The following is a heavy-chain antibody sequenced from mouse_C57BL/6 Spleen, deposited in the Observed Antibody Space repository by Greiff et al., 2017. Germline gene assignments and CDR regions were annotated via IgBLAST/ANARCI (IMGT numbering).Heavy chain of an antibody. V-gene: IGHV1-50*01. J-gene: IGHJ2*01. CDR2: IDPSDSYT. D-gene: IGHD1-1*01. Sequence: QVQLQQPGAELVKPGASVKLSCKASGYTFTSYWMQWVKQRPGQGLEWIGEIDPSDSYTNYNQKFKGKATLTVDTSSSTAYLQLSSLTSEDSAVYYCARWGYYGSSSYWGQGTTLTVSS. CDR1: GYTFTSYW. CDR3: ARWGYYGSSSY.